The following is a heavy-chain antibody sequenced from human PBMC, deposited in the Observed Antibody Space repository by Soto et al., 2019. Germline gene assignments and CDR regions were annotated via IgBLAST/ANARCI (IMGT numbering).Heavy chain of an antibody. Sequence: SETLSLTCAVYGGSFSGYYWSWIRQPPGKGLEWIGEINHSGSTNYNPSLKSRVTISVDTSKNQFSLKLSSVTAADTAVYYCAGGRHGTIFGKYYYYYGMDVWGQGTTVTVSS. J-gene: IGHJ6*02. CDR2: INHSGST. CDR3: AGGRHGTIFGKYYYYYGMDV. D-gene: IGHD3-3*01. CDR1: GGSFSGYY. V-gene: IGHV4-34*01.